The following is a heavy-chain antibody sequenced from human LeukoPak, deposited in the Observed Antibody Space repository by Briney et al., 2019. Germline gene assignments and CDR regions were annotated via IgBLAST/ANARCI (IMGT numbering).Heavy chain of an antibody. CDR1: RFTFSSYA. Sequence: GGSLRLSCAASRFTFSSYAMSWVRQAPGKGLEWVSGISGSGGSTYYADSVKGRFTISRDNSKKTLYLQMDSLRAEDTAVYYCAKVQGFTFDYWGQGTLVAVSS. CDR3: AKVQGFTFDY. CDR2: ISGSGGST. V-gene: IGHV3-23*01. J-gene: IGHJ4*02.